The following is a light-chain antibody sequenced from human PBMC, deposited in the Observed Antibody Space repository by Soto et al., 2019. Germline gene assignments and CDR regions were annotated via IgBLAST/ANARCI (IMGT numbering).Light chain of an antibody. CDR2: GTS. J-gene: IGKJ1*01. CDR1: QSVSSSF. Sequence: EIVLTQSPGTLSLSPGERATLSCRASQSVSSSFVAWFQQKPGQAPRLLIYGTSSRATGIPDRFSGSGSGTDFTLTINGLEPEDFAMYFCQQSGTSPWTFGQGTKV. V-gene: IGKV3-20*01. CDR3: QQSGTSPWT.